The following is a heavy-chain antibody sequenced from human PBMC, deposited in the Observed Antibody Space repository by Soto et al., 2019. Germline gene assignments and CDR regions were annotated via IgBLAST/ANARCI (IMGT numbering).Heavy chain of an antibody. CDR2: IFWDDDK. CDR1: GFSLSTRGVG. J-gene: IGHJ4*02. V-gene: IGHV2-5*02. D-gene: IGHD5-12*01. CDR3: AHRSRGYAYYFDQ. Sequence: QITLKESGPTLVKPTQTLTLTCSFSGFSLSTRGVGVGWIRQPPGKALEWLALIFWDDDKWYSPSLRSRLTITDDTSKNQVVLKMTNMDPVDTATYYCAHRSRGYAYYFDQWGQGTLVTVSS.